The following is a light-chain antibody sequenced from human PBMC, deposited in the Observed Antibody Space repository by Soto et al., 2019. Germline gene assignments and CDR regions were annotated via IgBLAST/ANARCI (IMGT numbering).Light chain of an antibody. CDR3: QTWGSGIVV. CDR2: LNSDGSH. J-gene: IGLJ2*01. CDR1: SGHSNYA. V-gene: IGLV4-69*01. Sequence: QPVLTQSPSASASLGASGKLTCTLSSGHSNYAIAWHQQQSEKGPRYLMKLNSDGSHSKGDGIPDRFSGSSSGAERYLTISSLQSEDEADYYCQTWGSGIVVFGGGTKLTVL.